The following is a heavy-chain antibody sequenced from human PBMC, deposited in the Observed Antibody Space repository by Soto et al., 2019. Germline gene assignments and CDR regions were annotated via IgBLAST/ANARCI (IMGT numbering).Heavy chain of an antibody. CDR3: ARDARYASSSYGFDV. Sequence: QVQLVESGGGLVKPGGSLRLSCVASGFTFSDYYMSWIRQAPGKGLEWVSYISNSGHAIYYADSVKGRFTVSRDNSNNSMSLQMDRLRADDTAIYYCARDARYASSSYGFDVWGQGTKVSVSS. D-gene: IGHD6-13*01. CDR1: GFTFSDYY. CDR2: ISNSGHAI. J-gene: IGHJ6*02. V-gene: IGHV3-11*01.